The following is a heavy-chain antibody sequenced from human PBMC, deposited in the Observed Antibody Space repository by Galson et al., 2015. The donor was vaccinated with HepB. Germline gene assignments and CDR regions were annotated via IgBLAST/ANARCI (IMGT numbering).Heavy chain of an antibody. CDR1: GYTFTRYG. CDR3: ARDPPYHYGSGSYYPSHYFDY. V-gene: IGHV1-18*01. D-gene: IGHD3-10*01. Sequence: SVKVSCKASGYTFTRYGISWVRQAPGQGLEWMGWISAYNGNTNYAQKLQGRVTMTTDTSTSTAYMELRSLRSDDTAVYYCARDPPYHYGSGSYYPSHYFDYWGQGTLVTVSS. CDR2: ISAYNGNT. J-gene: IGHJ4*02.